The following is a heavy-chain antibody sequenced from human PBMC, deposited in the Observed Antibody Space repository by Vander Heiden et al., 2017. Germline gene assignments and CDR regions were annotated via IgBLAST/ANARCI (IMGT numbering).Heavy chain of an antibody. J-gene: IGHJ6*02. CDR3: ARVRVVTAIPHYYYGMDV. Sequence: EVQLVESGGGLVKPGGSLRLSCAASGFPFISYSRNWVRQAPGKGLEWVSSISSSSSYIYYADSVKGRFTISRDNAKNSLYLQMNSLRAEDTAVYYCARVRVVTAIPHYYYGMDVWGQGTTVTVSS. D-gene: IGHD2-21*02. CDR2: ISSSSSYI. CDR1: GFPFISYS. V-gene: IGHV3-21*01.